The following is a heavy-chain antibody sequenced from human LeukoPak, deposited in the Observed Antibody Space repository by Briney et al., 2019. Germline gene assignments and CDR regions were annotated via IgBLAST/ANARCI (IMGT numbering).Heavy chain of an antibody. Sequence: GASVKVSCKASGYTFTTYPINWVRQAPGQGLEWMGWINTNTGNPTYAQGFTGRFVFSLDTSVSTAYLQISSLKAEDTAVYYCAREVLYSSSWYCLVYWGQGTLVTVSS. J-gene: IGHJ4*02. CDR3: AREVLYSSSWYCLVY. V-gene: IGHV7-4-1*02. CDR1: GYTFTTYP. CDR2: INTNTGNP. D-gene: IGHD6-13*01.